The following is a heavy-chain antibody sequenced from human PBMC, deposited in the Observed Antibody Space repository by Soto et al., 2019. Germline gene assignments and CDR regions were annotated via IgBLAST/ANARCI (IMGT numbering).Heavy chain of an antibody. J-gene: IGHJ4*02. D-gene: IGHD3-3*01. Sequence: EVQLVESGGGLVQPGGSLRLSCVASGVTFSTYSMNWVRQAPGKGLEWISYISSSSSTTYADSVKGRFTISRENAKNSLYLQMNGLRDEDTAVYYCARTIWSGYFQADYWGQGTLVTVSS. CDR1: GVTFSTYS. V-gene: IGHV3-48*02. CDR3: ARTIWSGYFQADY. CDR2: ISSSSSTT.